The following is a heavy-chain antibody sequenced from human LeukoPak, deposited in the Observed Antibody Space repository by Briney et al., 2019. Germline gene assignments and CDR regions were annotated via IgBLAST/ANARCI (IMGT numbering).Heavy chain of an antibody. CDR1: GGSVSSGSYY. CDR2: IYYSGST. J-gene: IGHJ4*02. V-gene: IGHV4-61*01. Sequence: SETLSLTCTVSGGSVSSGSYYWSWIRQPPGKGLEWIGYIYYSGSTNYNPSLKSRVTISVDTSKNQFSLKLSSVTAADTAVYYCARVTAEAGAGYRNSYYFDYWGQGTLVTVSS. D-gene: IGHD3-16*02. CDR3: ARVTAEAGAGYRNSYYFDY.